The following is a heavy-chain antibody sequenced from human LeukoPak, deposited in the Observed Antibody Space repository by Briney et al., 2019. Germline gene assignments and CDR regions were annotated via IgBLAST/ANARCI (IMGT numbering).Heavy chain of an antibody. J-gene: IGHJ4*02. D-gene: IGHD6-19*01. CDR2: ISGSGGST. V-gene: IGHV3-23*01. CDR1: GFTFSSYA. Sequence: GGSLILSCAASGFTFSSYAMSWGRPAPGKGLEWVSAISGSGGSTYYADSVKGRFTISRDNSKNTLYLQMNSLRAEDTAVYYCAKGSRQWLVVGVFDYWGQGTLVTVSS. CDR3: AKGSRQWLVVGVFDY.